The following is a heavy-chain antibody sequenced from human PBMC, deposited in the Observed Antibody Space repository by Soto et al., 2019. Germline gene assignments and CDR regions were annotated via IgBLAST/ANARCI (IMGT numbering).Heavy chain of an antibody. CDR1: GGTSSSYT. V-gene: IGHV1-69*02. J-gene: IGHJ3*02. D-gene: IGHD4-17*01. CDR2: IIPILGIA. Sequence: SVKVSCKASGGTSSSYTISWVRQAPGQGLEWMGRIIPILGIANYAQKFQGRVTITADKSTSTAYMELSSLRSEDTAVYYCARSTVTTFDAFDIWGQGTMVTVSS. CDR3: ARSTVTTFDAFDI.